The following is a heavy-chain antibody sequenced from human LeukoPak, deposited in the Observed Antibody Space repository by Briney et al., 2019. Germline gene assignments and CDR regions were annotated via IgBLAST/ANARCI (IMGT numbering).Heavy chain of an antibody. D-gene: IGHD3-22*01. J-gene: IGHJ4*02. Sequence: GGSLRLSCAASGFTFSSYSMNWVRQAPGKGLEWVGRIKSKKDGETIDYTAPVKGRFTVSRDDSKNTLYLQMNSLRTEDTAVYYCTTDAPYYYDSSDYMDDYWGQGALVTVSS. CDR1: GFTFSSYS. CDR2: IKSKKDGETI. V-gene: IGHV3-15*01. CDR3: TTDAPYYYDSSDYMDDY.